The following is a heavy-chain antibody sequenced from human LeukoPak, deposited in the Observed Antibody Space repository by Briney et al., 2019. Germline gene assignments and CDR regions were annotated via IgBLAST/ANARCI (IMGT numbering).Heavy chain of an antibody. V-gene: IGHV1-2*02. Sequence: ASVKVSCKASGYTFTSYYMHWVRQAPGQGLEWMGWINPNSGGTNYAQKFQGRVTMTRDTSISTAYMGLSRLRSDDTAVYYCARTLYYDSSGYYENFDYWGQGTLVTVSS. CDR2: INPNSGGT. CDR3: ARTLYYDSSGYYENFDY. J-gene: IGHJ4*02. D-gene: IGHD3-22*01. CDR1: GYTFTSYY.